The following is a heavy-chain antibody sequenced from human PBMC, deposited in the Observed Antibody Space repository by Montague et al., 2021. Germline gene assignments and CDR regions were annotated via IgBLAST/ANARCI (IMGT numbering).Heavy chain of an antibody. CDR3: AREWSGFDF. V-gene: IGHV4-59*01. CDR2: IYSSGNT. Sequence: SETLSLTCTVSGDSMNTYKWNWIRQPPGKGREWIGYIYSSGNTNYNPSLKSRVTISVDTSRNQFSLEVSSVTAADTAMYYCAREWSGFDFWGHGTMVTVSS. J-gene: IGHJ3*01. CDR1: GDSMNTYK. D-gene: IGHD1-26*01.